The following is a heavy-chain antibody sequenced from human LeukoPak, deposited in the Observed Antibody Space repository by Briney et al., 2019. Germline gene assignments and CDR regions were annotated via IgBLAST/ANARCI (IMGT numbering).Heavy chain of an antibody. CDR1: GGSISSSNW. V-gene: IGHV4-4*02. CDR3: ARGRLVSSQPFDY. D-gene: IGHD6-6*01. J-gene: IGHJ4*02. Sequence: SGTLSLTCAVSGGSISSSNWWSWVRQPPGKGLEWIGEIYHSGSTNYNASLKSRVTISVDKSKNQCSLKLSSVTAADTAVYYCARGRLVSSQPFDYWGQGTLVTVSS. CDR2: IYHSGST.